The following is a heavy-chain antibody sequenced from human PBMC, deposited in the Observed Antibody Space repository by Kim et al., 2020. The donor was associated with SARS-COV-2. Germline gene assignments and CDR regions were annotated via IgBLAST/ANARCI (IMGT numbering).Heavy chain of an antibody. CDR3: AGHTEAVDFQH. CDR1: GGSISSSTYY. J-gene: IGHJ1*01. Sequence: SETLSLTCTVSGGSISSSTYYWGWIRQPPGKGLEWIGSISDSGSTYYNPSLKSRVTISGDTSKKQFSLKLSSVTAADTAVYYCAGHTEAVDFQHWGQGTPVTVSS. V-gene: IGHV4-39*01. D-gene: IGHD2-15*01. CDR2: ISDSGST.